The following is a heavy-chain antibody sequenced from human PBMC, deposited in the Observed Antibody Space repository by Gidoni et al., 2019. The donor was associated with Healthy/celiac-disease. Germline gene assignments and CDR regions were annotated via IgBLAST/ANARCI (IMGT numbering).Heavy chain of an antibody. CDR3: ARVSAGATGDY. CDR1: GYTFTSYY. Sequence: QVQLALSGAVAKKPGVSVQVHCKASGYTFTSYYMHGVRQARGQGREWMEIINPRGRSTSYAQKFQGRVTMTRDTSTSTVYMKLGSLGSEDAAVYYCARVSAGATGDYWGQGTLVTVSS. CDR2: INPRGRST. V-gene: IGHV1-46*01. J-gene: IGHJ4*02. D-gene: IGHD3-10*01.